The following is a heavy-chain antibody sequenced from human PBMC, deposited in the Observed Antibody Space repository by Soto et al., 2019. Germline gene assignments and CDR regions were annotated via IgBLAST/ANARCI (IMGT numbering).Heavy chain of an antibody. D-gene: IGHD3-10*01. V-gene: IGHV4-31*03. CDR1: GGSISSGGYY. CDR3: ARGRITMVRGVITRNMVYIDY. Sequence: SGTLSLTCTVSGGSISSGGYYWSWIRQHPGKGLEWIGYIYYSGSTYYNPSLKSRVTISVDTSKNQFSLKLSSVTAADTAVYYCARGRITMVRGVITRNMVYIDYWGQGTLVTVSS. J-gene: IGHJ4*02. CDR2: IYYSGST.